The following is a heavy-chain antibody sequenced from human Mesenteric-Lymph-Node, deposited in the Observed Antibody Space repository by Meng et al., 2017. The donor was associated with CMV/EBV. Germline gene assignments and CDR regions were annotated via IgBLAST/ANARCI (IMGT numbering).Heavy chain of an antibody. Sequence: GSLRLSCGVYGGSFSDYYWTWIRQTPGKGLEWIGEINHSGGTYYNPSLKGRVTISIDTSRNQFSLNLTSMTAADTAVYYCARQGGYDSPVGYWGQGTLVTVSS. CDR2: INHSGGT. CDR1: GGSFSDYY. D-gene: IGHD5-12*01. V-gene: IGHV4-34*01. CDR3: ARQGGYDSPVGY. J-gene: IGHJ4*02.